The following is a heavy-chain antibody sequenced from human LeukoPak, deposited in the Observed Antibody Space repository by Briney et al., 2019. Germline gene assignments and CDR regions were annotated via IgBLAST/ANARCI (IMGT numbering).Heavy chain of an antibody. J-gene: IGHJ5*02. CDR1: GFTLGTYA. D-gene: IGHD4-23*01. Sequence: GGSLRLSCAASGFTLGTYAMSWVRQAPGKGLEWVSAISGSGGSTYYADSVKGRFTISRDNAKNSLYLQMNSLGAEDTAVYYCASDDYGGNAIIPCGQGNLGTVSS. CDR2: ISGSGGST. CDR3: ASDDYGGNAIIP. V-gene: IGHV3-23*01.